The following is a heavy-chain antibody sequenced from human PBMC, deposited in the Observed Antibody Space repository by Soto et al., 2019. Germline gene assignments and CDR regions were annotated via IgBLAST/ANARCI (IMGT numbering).Heavy chain of an antibody. CDR2: ISAYNGNT. J-gene: IGHJ6*02. CDR1: GYTFTSYA. CDR3: ASLSGWSLQIDYGMDV. D-gene: IGHD6-19*01. V-gene: IGHV1-18*01. Sequence: GASVKVSCKASGYTFTSYAMHWVRQAPGQRLEWMGWISAYNGNTNYAQKLQGRVTMTTDTSTSTAYMELRSLRSDDTAVYYCASLSGWSLQIDYGMDVWGQGTTVTVSS.